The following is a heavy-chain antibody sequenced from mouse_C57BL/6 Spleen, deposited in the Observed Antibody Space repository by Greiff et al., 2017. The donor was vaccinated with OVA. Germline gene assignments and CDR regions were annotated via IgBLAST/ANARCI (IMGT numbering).Heavy chain of an antibody. J-gene: IGHJ4*01. CDR3: ARHEGSRYYYAMDY. CDR2: IWSDGST. V-gene: IGHV2-6-1*01. Sequence: QVQLQQSGPGLVAPSQSLSITCTVSGFSLTSYGVHWVRQPPGKGLEWLVVIWSDGSTTYNSALKSRLSISKDNSKSQVFLKMNSLQTDDTAMYYCARHEGSRYYYAMDYWGQGTSVTVSS. CDR1: GFSLTSYG.